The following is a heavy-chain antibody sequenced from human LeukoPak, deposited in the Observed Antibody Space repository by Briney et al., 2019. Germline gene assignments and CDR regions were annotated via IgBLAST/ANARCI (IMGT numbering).Heavy chain of an antibody. J-gene: IGHJ4*02. CDR2: IYYSGST. CDR1: GGSFSSYY. V-gene: IGHV4-59*01. CDR3: ARVSGNYDFWSGYYQYYFDY. Sequence: SETLSLTCAVHGGSFSSYYWSWIRQPPGKGLEWIGYIYYSGSTNYNPSLKSRVTISVDTSKNQFSLKLSSVTAADTAVYYCARVSGNYDFWSGYYQYYFDYWGQGTLVTVSS. D-gene: IGHD3-3*01.